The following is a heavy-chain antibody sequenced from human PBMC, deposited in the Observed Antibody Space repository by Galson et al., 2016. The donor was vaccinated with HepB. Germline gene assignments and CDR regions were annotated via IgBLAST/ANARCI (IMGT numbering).Heavy chain of an antibody. Sequence: SLRLSCAASGFAFRTHGMHWIRQAPGKGLEWVSIISYDGNNKFFIDSVRGRFTISRDNSKNTVYLQMNSLRVADTAVYYCATSTWEPTGFDYWGQGTLVTVS. CDR1: GFAFRTHG. V-gene: IGHV3-30*03. CDR3: ATSTWEPTGFDY. CDR2: ISYDGNNK. D-gene: IGHD1-26*01. J-gene: IGHJ4*02.